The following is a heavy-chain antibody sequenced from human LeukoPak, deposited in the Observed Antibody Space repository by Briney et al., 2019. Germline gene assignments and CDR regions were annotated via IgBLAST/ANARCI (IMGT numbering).Heavy chain of an antibody. D-gene: IGHD3-10*01. V-gene: IGHV4-38-2*02. J-gene: IGHJ6*03. CDR2: IYYSGST. CDR3: ARKVKYYGSGSYYYYYYYMDV. CDR1: DYSISSAYY. Sequence: SETLSLTCSVSDYSISSAYYWGWIRQPPGKGLEWIGSIYYSGSTYYNPSLKSRVTISVDTSKNQFSLKLSSVTAADTAVYYCARKVKYYGSGSYYYYYYYMDVWGKGTTVTISS.